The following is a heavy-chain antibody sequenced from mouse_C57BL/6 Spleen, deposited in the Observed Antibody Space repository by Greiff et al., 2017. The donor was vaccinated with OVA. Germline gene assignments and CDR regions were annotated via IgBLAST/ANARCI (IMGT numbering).Heavy chain of an antibody. D-gene: IGHD2-12*01. J-gene: IGHJ3*01. CDR1: GFTFSSYG. CDR2: ISSGGSYT. CDR3: ARQGAYYTFTC. Sequence: EVQVVESGGDLVKPGGSLKLSCAASGFTFSSYGMSWVRQTPDKRLEWVATISSGGSYTYYPDSVKGRFAISRDNAKNTLYLQTLSLKSEDTAMYYSARQGAYYTFTCWGPGTLVTVSA. V-gene: IGHV5-6*01.